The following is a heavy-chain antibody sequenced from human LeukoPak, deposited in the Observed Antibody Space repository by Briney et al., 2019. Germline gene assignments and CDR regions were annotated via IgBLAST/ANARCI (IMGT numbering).Heavy chain of an antibody. J-gene: IGHJ6*03. CDR1: GYSFTSYW. D-gene: IGHD5-18*01. CDR2: IYPGDSDT. V-gene: IGHV5-51*01. CDR3: ARQGSGYSPTYYYYMDV. Sequence: GESLKISCKGSGYSFTSYWIGWVRQMPGKGLEWMGIIYPGDSDTRYSPSFQGQVTISADKSISTAYLQWSSLKASDTAMYYCARQGSGYSPTYYYYMDVWGKGTTVTISS.